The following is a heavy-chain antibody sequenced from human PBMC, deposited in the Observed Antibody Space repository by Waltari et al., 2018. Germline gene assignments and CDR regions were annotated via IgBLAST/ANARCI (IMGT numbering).Heavy chain of an antibody. CDR3: ARQDRTFWAPGRGFDP. CDR2: HSPSLGIA. D-gene: IGHD3-3*01. J-gene: IGHJ5*02. CDR1: GGTFSSYT. Sequence: QVQLVQSGAEVKKPGSSVKVSCKASGGTFSSYTISWVRQAPGQGLEWMGRHSPSLGIAKDAQKGEGRVTITADKSKGKADMELSSRRCEDTAVYYWARQDRTFWAPGRGFDPWGQGTLVTVSS. V-gene: IGHV1-69*02.